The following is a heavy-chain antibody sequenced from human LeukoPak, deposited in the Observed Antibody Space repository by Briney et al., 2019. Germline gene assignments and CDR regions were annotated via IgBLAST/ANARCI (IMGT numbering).Heavy chain of an antibody. CDR1: GGSISSYY. J-gene: IGHJ4*02. D-gene: IGHD3-10*01. Sequence: PSETLSLTCTVSGGSISSYYWSWIRQPPGKGLEWIGYIYYSGSTNYNPSLKSRVTISVDTSKNQFSLKLSSVTAADTAVYYCARVTLPWFGEARRKDYWGQGTLVTVSS. V-gene: IGHV4-59*01. CDR2: IYYSGST. CDR3: ARVTLPWFGEARRKDY.